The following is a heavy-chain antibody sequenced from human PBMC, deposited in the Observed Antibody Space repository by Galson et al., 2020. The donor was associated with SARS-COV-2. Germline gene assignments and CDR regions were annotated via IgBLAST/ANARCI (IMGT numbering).Heavy chain of an antibody. D-gene: IGHD3-22*01. CDR1: GGTFSSYA. Sequence: KISCKASGGTFSSYAISWVRQAPGQGLEWMGGIIPIFGTANYAQKFQGRVTITADESTSTAYMELSSLRSEDTAVYYCARVAMIVVVIPPRGAFDIWGQGTMVTVSS. CDR2: IIPIFGTA. CDR3: ARVAMIVVVIPPRGAFDI. V-gene: IGHV1-69*01. J-gene: IGHJ3*02.